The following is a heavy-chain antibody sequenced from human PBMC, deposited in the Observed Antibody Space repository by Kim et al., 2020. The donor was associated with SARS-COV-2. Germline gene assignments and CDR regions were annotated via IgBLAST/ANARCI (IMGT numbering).Heavy chain of an antibody. CDR2: INYIGTT. CDR3: ARNTSGRGYFQQ. J-gene: IGHJ1*01. Sequence: SETLSLTCTVSNGSITSGESYWSWIRQRPGNGLEWIGNINYIGTTTYNPSLKSRVSISVDTSRNQFSLSLRSVTAADTAVYYCARNTSGRGYFQQWGQGTLVTVSS. V-gene: IGHV4-30-4*01. CDR1: NGSITSGESY. D-gene: IGHD2-2*02.